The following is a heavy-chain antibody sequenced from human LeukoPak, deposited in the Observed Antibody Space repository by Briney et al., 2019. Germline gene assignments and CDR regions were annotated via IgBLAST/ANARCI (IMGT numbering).Heavy chain of an antibody. V-gene: IGHV3-30*01. Sequence: GRSLRLSCAASGFTFSSYAMHWVRQAPGKGLEWVAVISYDGSNKYYADSVKGRFTISRDNSKNTLYLQMNSLRAEDTAVYYCARSYEKQITIFGVVISPFDYWGQGTLVTVSS. D-gene: IGHD3-3*01. CDR1: GFTFSSYA. J-gene: IGHJ4*02. CDR3: ARSYEKQITIFGVVISPFDY. CDR2: ISYDGSNK.